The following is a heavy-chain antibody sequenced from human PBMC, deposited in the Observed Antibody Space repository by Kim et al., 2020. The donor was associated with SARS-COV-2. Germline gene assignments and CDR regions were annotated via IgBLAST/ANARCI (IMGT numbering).Heavy chain of an antibody. J-gene: IGHJ3*02. CDR3: ARTQIDIVVVVAATGGGAFDI. CDR2: IYYSGST. CDR1: GGSISSYY. Sequence: SETLSLTCTVSGGSISSYYWSWIRQPPGKGLEWIGYIYYSGSTNYNPSLKSRVTISVDTSKNQFSLKLSSVTAADTAVYYCARTQIDIVVVVAATGGGAFDIWGQGTMVTVSS. V-gene: IGHV4-59*13. D-gene: IGHD2-15*01.